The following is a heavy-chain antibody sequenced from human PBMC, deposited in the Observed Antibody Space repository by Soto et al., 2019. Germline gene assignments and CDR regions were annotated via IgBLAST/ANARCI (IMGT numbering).Heavy chain of an antibody. D-gene: IGHD6-19*01. CDR2: INHSGST. J-gene: IGHJ6*02. Sequence: SETLSLTCAVYGGSFSGYYWSWIRQPPGKGLEWIGEINHSGSTNYNPSLKSRVTISVDTSKNQFSLKLSSVTAADTAVYYCARVLGSGWYYDYYGMDVWGQGTTVT. CDR3: ARVLGSGWYYDYYGMDV. CDR1: GGSFSGYY. V-gene: IGHV4-34*01.